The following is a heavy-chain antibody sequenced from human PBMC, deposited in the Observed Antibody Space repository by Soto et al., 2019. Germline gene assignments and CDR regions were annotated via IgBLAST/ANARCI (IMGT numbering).Heavy chain of an antibody. D-gene: IGHD2-8*02. V-gene: IGHV4-34*01. CDR2: INHSGST. J-gene: IGHJ4*02. CDR1: GGSFSGYD. CDR3: AKDKITGVMDE. Sequence: NPSETLSLTCAVYGGSFSGYDWTWIRQPPGTGLEWIGEINHSGSTNYNPSLKSRVTISVDTSKNQFSLKLTSVTAADTAVYYCAKDKITGVMDEWGQGTLVTVSS.